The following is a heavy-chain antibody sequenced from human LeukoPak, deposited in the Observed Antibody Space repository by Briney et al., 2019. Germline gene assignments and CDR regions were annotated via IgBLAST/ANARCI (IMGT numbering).Heavy chain of an antibody. Sequence: GGSLTLSCAASGFTFSSYGMHWVRQAPGKGLEWVAVIWYGGSNKYYADSVKGIFTISRDNSKNTLYLQMNSLRAEDTAVYYCARSGDYSIFDFWGQGTLVTVSS. V-gene: IGHV3-33*01. CDR2: IWYGGSNK. D-gene: IGHD4-17*01. J-gene: IGHJ4*02. CDR1: GFTFSSYG. CDR3: ARSGDYSIFDF.